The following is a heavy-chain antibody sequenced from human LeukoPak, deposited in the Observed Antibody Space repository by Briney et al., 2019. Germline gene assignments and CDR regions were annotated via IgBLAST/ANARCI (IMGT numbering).Heavy chain of an antibody. Sequence: PSETLSLTCTVSGGSISSGDYYWSWIRQPPGKGLEWIGYIYYSGSTNYNPSLKSRVTISVGTSKNQFSLKLSSVTAADTAVYYCARGSYYYGSWLDYWGQGTLVTVSS. CDR2: IYYSGST. J-gene: IGHJ4*02. V-gene: IGHV4-61*08. CDR1: GGSISSGDYY. D-gene: IGHD3-22*01. CDR3: ARGSYYYGSWLDY.